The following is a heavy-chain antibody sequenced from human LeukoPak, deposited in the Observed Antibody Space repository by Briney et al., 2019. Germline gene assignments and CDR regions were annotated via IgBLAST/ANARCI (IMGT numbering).Heavy chain of an antibody. CDR3: AKETSYNWFDP. V-gene: IGHV3-33*06. J-gene: IGHJ5*02. CDR2: IWYDGSNK. Sequence: PGGSLRLSCAASGFTFSSYGMHWVRQAPGKGLEGVAVIWYDGSNKYYADSVKGRFTISRDNSKNTLYLQMNSLRAEDTAVYYCAKETSYNWFDPWGQGTLVTVSS. CDR1: GFTFSSYG. D-gene: IGHD6-6*01.